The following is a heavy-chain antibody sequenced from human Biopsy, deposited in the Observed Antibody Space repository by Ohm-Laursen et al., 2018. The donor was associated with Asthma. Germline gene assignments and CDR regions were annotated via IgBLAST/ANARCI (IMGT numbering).Heavy chain of an antibody. CDR1: GFTVSRDH. Sequence: SLRLSCAASGFTVSRDHMFWVRQAPGKGLEWVSVIYSGGTSHTADSVRGRFTISRDFSKNTLHLQMHSLRVEDTAVYYCARGDSSGWSDYYFDYWGQGTLGTVSS. CDR3: ARGDSSGWSDYYFDY. J-gene: IGHJ4*02. D-gene: IGHD6-19*01. CDR2: IYSGGTS. V-gene: IGHV3-53*01.